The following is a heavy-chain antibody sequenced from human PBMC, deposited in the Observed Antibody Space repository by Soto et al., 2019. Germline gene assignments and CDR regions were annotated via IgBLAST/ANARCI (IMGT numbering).Heavy chain of an antibody. J-gene: IGHJ5*02. CDR3: AREEGSSWIGPQNWFDP. V-gene: IGHV1-18*01. CDR2: ISAYNGNT. Sequence: QVQLVQSGAEVKKPGASVKVSCKASGYTFTSYGISWVRQAPGQGLEWMGWISAYNGNTNYAQKLQGRVTMTTDTTTSTAYKELRSLRSDDTAVYYCAREEGSSWIGPQNWFDPWGQGTLVTVSS. D-gene: IGHD6-6*01. CDR1: GYTFTSYG.